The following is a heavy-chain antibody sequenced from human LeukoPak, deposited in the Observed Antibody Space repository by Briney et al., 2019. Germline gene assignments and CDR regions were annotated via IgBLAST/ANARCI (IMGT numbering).Heavy chain of an antibody. CDR1: GFSFSSYW. J-gene: IGHJ5*02. Sequence: GGSLRLSCAASGFSFSSYWMSWVRQAPGKGLEWVAIIKQDGSEKYYVDSVKGRFTISRDNAKNSLFLHMNSLRAEDTAQYYCVCFSHYDILTGLRNWFDPWGQGTLVTVSS. CDR3: VCFSHYDILTGLRNWFDP. D-gene: IGHD3-9*01. CDR2: IKQDGSEK. V-gene: IGHV3-7*03.